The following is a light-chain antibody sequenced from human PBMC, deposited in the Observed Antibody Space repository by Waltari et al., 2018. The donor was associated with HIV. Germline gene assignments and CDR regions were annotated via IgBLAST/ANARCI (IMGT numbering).Light chain of an antibody. Sequence: DIQLTQSPPFLSASVGDRVTITCRASQGISSYLAWYQQKPGKAPKLLMYAASTLQSGVPSRFSGSGSGTEFTLTISSLQPEDFATYYCLHLNSYPLTFGPGTKVEIK. CDR2: AAS. CDR1: QGISSY. V-gene: IGKV1-9*01. CDR3: LHLNSYPLT. J-gene: IGKJ3*01.